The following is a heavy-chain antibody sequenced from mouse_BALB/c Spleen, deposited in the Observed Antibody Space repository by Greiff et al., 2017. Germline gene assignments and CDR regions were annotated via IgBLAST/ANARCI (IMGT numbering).Heavy chain of an antibody. Sequence: QVQLQQSGAELVKPGASVKLSCKASGYTFTSYWMHWVKQRPGQGLEWIGEIDPSDSYTNYNQKFKGKATLTVDKSSSTAYMQLSSLTSEDSAVYYCARLSSHYAMDYWGQGTSVTVSS. CDR3: ARLSSHYAMDY. CDR1: GYTFTSYW. D-gene: IGHD1-1*01. J-gene: IGHJ4*01. V-gene: IGHV1-69*02. CDR2: IDPSDSYT.